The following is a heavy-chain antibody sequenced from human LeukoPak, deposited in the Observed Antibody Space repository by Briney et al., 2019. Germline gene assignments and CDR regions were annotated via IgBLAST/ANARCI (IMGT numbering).Heavy chain of an antibody. D-gene: IGHD6-13*01. Sequence: SETLSLTCTVSGGSISSSSYYWGWIRQPPGKGLEWIGSIYYSGSTYYNPSLKSRVTISVDTSKNQLSLKLRSVTAADTAVYYCVKAEQLAYYYYYMDVWGKGTTVTVSS. V-gene: IGHV4-39*07. J-gene: IGHJ6*03. CDR3: VKAEQLAYYYYYMDV. CDR1: GGSISSSSYY. CDR2: IYYSGST.